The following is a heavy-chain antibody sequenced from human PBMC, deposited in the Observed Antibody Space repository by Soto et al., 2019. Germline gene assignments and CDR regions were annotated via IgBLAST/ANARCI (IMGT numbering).Heavy chain of an antibody. J-gene: IGHJ4*02. CDR3: ATHPPYGPLDH. D-gene: IGHD4-17*01. CDR1: GDSINSDKYY. Sequence: SETLSLTCSVSGDSINSDKYYWGWIRQPPGKGLEWIGSIYYRGNTYYNPSLQTRVTISLDKSKSQFSLRLNSVTAADSAVYYCATHPPYGPLDHWGQGTLVTVSS. CDR2: IYYRGNT. V-gene: IGHV4-39*01.